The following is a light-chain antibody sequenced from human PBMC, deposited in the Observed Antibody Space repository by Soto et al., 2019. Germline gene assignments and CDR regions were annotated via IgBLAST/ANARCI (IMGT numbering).Light chain of an antibody. CDR1: QSVGSK. CDR2: GAS. J-gene: IGKJ4*01. Sequence: ILLTQSPATLSVSPGEGATISCRASQSVGSKLAWYQQKPGQAPRLLIFGASTRATGIPASFSGSGSGTEFTLTISSLQSEDFAADDWQQHNNWPLAFGGGTKVDIK. CDR3: QQHNNWPLA. V-gene: IGKV3D-15*01.